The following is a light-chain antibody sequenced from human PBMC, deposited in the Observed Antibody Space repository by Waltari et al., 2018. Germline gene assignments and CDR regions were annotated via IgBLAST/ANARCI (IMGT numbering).Light chain of an antibody. V-gene: IGLV5-45*03. CDR3: RIWHSSASV. CDR2: YKSDSDY. CDR1: SGMNVGTYT. Sequence: QAVLTQPSSLSASPGASASLTCTLRSGMNVGTYTIYWYRQKPGSPPQYLLRYKSDSDYQKVSGVPSHFSGSKDASANAGILLISGLQSEDEADYYCRIWHSSASVFGGGTKLTVL. J-gene: IGLJ3*02.